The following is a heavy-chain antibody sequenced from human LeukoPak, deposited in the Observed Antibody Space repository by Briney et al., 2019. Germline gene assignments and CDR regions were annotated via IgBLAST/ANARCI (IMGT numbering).Heavy chain of an antibody. CDR2: IIPIFGTA. J-gene: IGHJ3*02. CDR1: GGTFSSYA. D-gene: IGHD1-26*01. Sequence: GASVKVSCKASGGTFSSYAISWVRQAPGQGLEWMGGIIPIFGTANYAQKFQGRVTITADESTSTAYMELSSLRSEDTAVYYCARRGWEWELRHAFDIWGQGTVVTVSS. CDR3: ARRGWEWELRHAFDI. V-gene: IGHV1-69*13.